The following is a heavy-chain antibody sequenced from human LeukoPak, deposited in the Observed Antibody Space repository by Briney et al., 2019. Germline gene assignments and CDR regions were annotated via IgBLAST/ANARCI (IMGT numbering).Heavy chain of an antibody. CDR3: ARSSYSSSSSV. Sequence: GGSLRLSCAASGFTFSSYGMHWVRQAPGKGLEWVAVIWYDGSNKYNADSVKGRFTISRDNSKNTLYLQMNSLRAEDTAVYYCARSSYSSSSSVWGQGTMVTVSS. CDR1: GFTFSSYG. V-gene: IGHV3-33*01. D-gene: IGHD6-6*01. J-gene: IGHJ3*01. CDR2: IWYDGSNK.